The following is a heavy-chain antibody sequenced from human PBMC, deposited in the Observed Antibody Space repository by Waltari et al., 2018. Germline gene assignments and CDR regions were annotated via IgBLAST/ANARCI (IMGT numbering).Heavy chain of an antibody. CDR1: GYSFNTYW. CDR3: ARQTTVRASWENLDY. Sequence: EVQLVQSGAEVKKPGESLKISCKGSGYSFNTYWIGWVRQMPGKGLEWIGIIYPGDSDTRYSPSFQGQVTISADKSSSITYLQWSSLKASDTAMYYCARQTTVRASWENLDYWGQGTQVTVSS. V-gene: IGHV5-51*01. D-gene: IGHD2-2*01. J-gene: IGHJ4*02. CDR2: IYPGDSDT.